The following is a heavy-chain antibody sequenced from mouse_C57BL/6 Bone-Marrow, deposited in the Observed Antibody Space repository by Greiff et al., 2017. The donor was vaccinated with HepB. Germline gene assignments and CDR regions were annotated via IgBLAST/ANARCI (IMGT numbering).Heavy chain of an antibody. J-gene: IGHJ2*01. Sequence: EVQLVESGGGLVKPGGSLKLSCAASGFTFSSYAMSWVRQTPEKRLEWVATISDGGSYTYYPDNVKGRFTISRDNATNNLYLQMSHLKSEDTAMYYCARDPPYYYGSSYFDYWGQGTTLTVSS. CDR1: GFTFSSYA. D-gene: IGHD1-1*01. CDR2: ISDGGSYT. V-gene: IGHV5-4*01. CDR3: ARDPPYYYGSSYFDY.